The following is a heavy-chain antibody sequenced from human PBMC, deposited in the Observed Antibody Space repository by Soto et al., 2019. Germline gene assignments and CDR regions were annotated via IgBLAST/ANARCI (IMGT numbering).Heavy chain of an antibody. CDR1: GFTFSGYA. D-gene: IGHD3-10*01. Sequence: EVQLLESGGGLVQPGGSLRLSCAASGFTFSGYAMSWVRQAPGMGLAWVSTISGSGGTTYYADSVKGRFTISRDLSKNTLYLQMNSLRAEDTAVYYCAKQPTMVRGVITYYFDYWGQGTLVTVSS. CDR3: AKQPTMVRGVITYYFDY. V-gene: IGHV3-23*01. CDR2: ISGSGGTT. J-gene: IGHJ4*02.